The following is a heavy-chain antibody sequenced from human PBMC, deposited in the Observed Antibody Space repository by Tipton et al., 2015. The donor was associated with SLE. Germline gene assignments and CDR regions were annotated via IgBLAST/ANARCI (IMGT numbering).Heavy chain of an antibody. V-gene: IGHV1-69*06. Sequence: QLVQSGAEVKKPGSSVKVSCKASGGTFSSYAISWVRQAPGQGLEWMGGIIPIFGTANYAQKFQGRVTITADKSTSTAYMELSSLRSEDTAVYYCARETGTMVRGVNRFLYYFDYWGQGTLVTVSS. J-gene: IGHJ4*02. D-gene: IGHD3-10*01. CDR3: ARETGTMVRGVNRFLYYFDY. CDR1: GGTFSSYA. CDR2: IIPIFGTA.